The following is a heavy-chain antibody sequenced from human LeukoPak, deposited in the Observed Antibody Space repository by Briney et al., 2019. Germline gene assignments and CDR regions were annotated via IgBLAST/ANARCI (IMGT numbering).Heavy chain of an antibody. CDR3: AREQLWSGANRFDS. CDR1: GDSVSSKSGG. V-gene: IGHV6-1*01. CDR2: TYYTSKWFN. Sequence: SQTLSLTCDISGDSVSSKSGGWNWIRQSPSRGLEWLGRTYYTSKWFNEYAVSLKSRITINSDTSKNQLSLHLDSVTPEDTAVYYCAREQLWSGANRFDSWGQGILVTVSS. J-gene: IGHJ5*01. D-gene: IGHD3-10*02.